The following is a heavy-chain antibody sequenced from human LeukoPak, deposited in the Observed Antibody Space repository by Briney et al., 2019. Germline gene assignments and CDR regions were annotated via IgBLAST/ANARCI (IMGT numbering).Heavy chain of an antibody. CDR2: IYHSGST. CDR3: ARGPPTYCSSTSCYLVVRYYYYYMDV. CDR1: GYSISSGYY. D-gene: IGHD2-2*01. Sequence: SETLSLTCTVSGYSISSGYYWGWIRQPPGKGLEWIGSIYHSGSTYYNPSLKSRVTISVDTSKNQFSLKLSSVTAADTAVYYCARGPPTYCSSTSCYLVVRYYYYYMDVWGKGTTVTVSS. J-gene: IGHJ6*03. V-gene: IGHV4-38-2*02.